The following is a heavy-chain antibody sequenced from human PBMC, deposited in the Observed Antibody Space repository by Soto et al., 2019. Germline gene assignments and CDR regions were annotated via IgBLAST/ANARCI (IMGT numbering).Heavy chain of an antibody. CDR3: ARAMVRRSSTSCLFPTGY. Sequence: QVQLVQSGAEVKKPGASVKVSCKASGYTFTGYYMHWVRQAPGQGLEWMGWINPNSGGTNYAQKFQGRVTMTRDTSISTAYMELSRLRSDDTAVYYCARAMVRRSSTSCLFPTGYWGQVTLVTVSS. D-gene: IGHD2-2*01. CDR1: GYTFTGYY. CDR2: INPNSGGT. J-gene: IGHJ4*02. V-gene: IGHV1-2*02.